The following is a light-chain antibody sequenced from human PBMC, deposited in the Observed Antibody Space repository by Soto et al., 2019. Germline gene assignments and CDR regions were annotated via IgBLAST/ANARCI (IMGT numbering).Light chain of an antibody. J-gene: IGKJ1*01. CDR2: GAS. CDR3: QQYRSSTWT. CDR1: QSVSSSY. Sequence: EIVLTQSPGTLSLSPGERATLSCRASQSVSSSYLAWYQQKPGQAPRPLIYGASSRAIGIPDRFSGSGSGTDFTLTISRLEPEDFAVYYCQQYRSSTWTFGQETKVDIK. V-gene: IGKV3-20*01.